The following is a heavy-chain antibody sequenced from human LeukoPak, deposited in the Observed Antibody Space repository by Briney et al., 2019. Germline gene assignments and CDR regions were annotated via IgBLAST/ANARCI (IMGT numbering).Heavy chain of an antibody. J-gene: IGHJ3*02. CDR3: VKDRIGSYAFDI. CDR2: INIDGVTT. CDR1: GFTFSSYG. D-gene: IGHD1-26*01. Sequence: GGSLRLSGSASGFTFSSYGMHWVRQAPGKGLEYVSTINIDGVTTFYADSVKGRFTISRDNSKNTLFLQMSSLRAEDTAVYYCVKDRIGSYAFDIWGQGTMVTVSS. V-gene: IGHV3-64D*06.